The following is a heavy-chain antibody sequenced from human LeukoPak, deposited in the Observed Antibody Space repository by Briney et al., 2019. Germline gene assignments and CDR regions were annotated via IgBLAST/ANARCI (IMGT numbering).Heavy chain of an antibody. D-gene: IGHD3-22*01. J-gene: IGHJ3*02. CDR2: ISYDGSNK. CDR1: GFTFSSYA. V-gene: IGHV3-30-3*01. CDR3: ARPPRGVGYYDSSGYYDAFDI. Sequence: GGSLRLSCAASGFTFSSYAMHWVRQAPGKGLEWVAVISYDGSNKYYADSVKGRFTISRDNSKNTLYLQMNILRAEDTAVYYCARPPRGVGYYDSSGYYDAFDIWGQGTMVTVSS.